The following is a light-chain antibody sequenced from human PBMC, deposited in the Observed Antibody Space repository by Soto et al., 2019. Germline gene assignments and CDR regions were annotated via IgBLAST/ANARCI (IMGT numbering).Light chain of an antibody. V-gene: IGLV1-44*01. Sequence: QSVLTQPPSASGTPGQRIIISCSGSTSNFESHSVNWYQKVPGTDPKLRIITNNQRPSGVPDRFSGSKSGASACLAISGLQADDEATYYCAAWDDSRNGVFGTGTTVTVL. CDR2: TNN. CDR1: TSNFESHS. J-gene: IGLJ1*01. CDR3: AAWDDSRNGV.